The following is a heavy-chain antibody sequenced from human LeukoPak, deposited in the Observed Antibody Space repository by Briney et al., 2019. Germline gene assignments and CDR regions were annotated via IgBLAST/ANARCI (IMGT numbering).Heavy chain of an antibody. J-gene: IGHJ6*02. Sequence: GASVKVSCKASGYTFTSYGISWVRQAPGQGLEWMGWISAYNGSTNYAQKLQGRVTMTTDTSTSTAYMELRSLRSDDTAVYYCARDRNYYGSGSYDNYYGMDVWGQGTTVTVSS. CDR1: GYTFTSYG. D-gene: IGHD3-10*01. V-gene: IGHV1-18*01. CDR3: ARDRNYYGSGSYDNYYGMDV. CDR2: ISAYNGST.